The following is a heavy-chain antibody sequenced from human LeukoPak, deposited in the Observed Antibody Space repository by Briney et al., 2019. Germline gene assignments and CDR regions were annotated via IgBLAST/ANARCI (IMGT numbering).Heavy chain of an antibody. CDR1: GFTFSSYS. CDR3: ARSSGTSYYYIMDD. CDR2: ISSRGTTI. D-gene: IGHD2-15*01. V-gene: IGHV3-48*04. Sequence: GGSLRPSCAASGFTFSSYSMNGVRQAPGKGLEWVSYISSRGTTIYYAGSVKGRFTIARDNAISSLYLQMNSLRAEDTAVYYCARSSGTSYYYIMDDWGQGTTVTVSS. J-gene: IGHJ6*02.